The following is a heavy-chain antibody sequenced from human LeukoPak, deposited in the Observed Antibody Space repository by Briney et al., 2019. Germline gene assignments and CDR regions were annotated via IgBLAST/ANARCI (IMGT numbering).Heavy chain of an antibody. V-gene: IGHV3-48*04. J-gene: IGHJ4*02. D-gene: IGHD6-13*01. CDR2: ISSSSSTI. Sequence: GGSLRLSCAASGFTFSSYSMNWVRQAPGKGLEWVSYISSSSSTIYYADSVKGRFTISRDNAKNSLYLQMNSLRAEDTAVYYCAREYSSSWYPRHFDYWGQGTLVTVSS. CDR3: AREYSSSWYPRHFDY. CDR1: GFTFSSYS.